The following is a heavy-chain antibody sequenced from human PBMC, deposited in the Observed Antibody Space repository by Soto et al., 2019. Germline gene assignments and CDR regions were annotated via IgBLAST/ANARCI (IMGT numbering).Heavy chain of an antibody. J-gene: IGHJ3*02. CDR2: INHSGNN. Sequence: SETLSLTCVVSGGSFSTYYYNWIRQSPGKRLEWIGEINHSGNNNYSPSLKSRVTMSLDTSKNQFSLKLTSVTAADTAVYYCARGGSNDWQVAFDIWGQGTMVTVSS. V-gene: IGHV4-34*01. CDR3: ARGGSNDWQVAFDI. CDR1: GGSFSTYY. D-gene: IGHD3-9*01.